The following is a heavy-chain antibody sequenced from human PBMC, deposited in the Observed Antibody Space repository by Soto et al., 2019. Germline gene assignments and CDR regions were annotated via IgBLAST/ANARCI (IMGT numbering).Heavy chain of an antibody. J-gene: IGHJ4*02. Sequence: EVQLVQSGAEVKKPGESLRISCKGSGFSFTSYWITWVRQMPGKGLEWMGRIDPSDSYINYSPSFQGHVTISADKSISTAYLQWSSLRASDTAMYYCASGAHPVPTHYFKYWGQGTLVTVSS. CDR1: GFSFTSYW. D-gene: IGHD4-17*01. V-gene: IGHV5-10-1*01. CDR2: IDPSDSYI. CDR3: ASGAHPVPTHYFKY.